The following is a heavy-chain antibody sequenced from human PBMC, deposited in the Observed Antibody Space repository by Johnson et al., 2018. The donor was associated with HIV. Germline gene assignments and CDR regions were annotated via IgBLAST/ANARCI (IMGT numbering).Heavy chain of an antibody. J-gene: IGHJ3*01. CDR3: VRGREGVDNSGGSFDV. Sequence: VQLVESGGGVVQPGRSLRLSCAASGFSFSSYWMSWVRQAPGKGLEWVANIKQDGSEKYYVDSVKGRFTISRDNAQDSLYLQMNSLRVDDTAVFYCVRGREGVDNSGGSFDVWGQGTMVIVSS. CDR2: IKQDGSEK. V-gene: IGHV3-7*02. D-gene: IGHD1-1*01. CDR1: GFSFSSYW.